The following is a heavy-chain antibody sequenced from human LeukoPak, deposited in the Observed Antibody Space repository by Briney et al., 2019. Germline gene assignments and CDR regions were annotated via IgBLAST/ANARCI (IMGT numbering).Heavy chain of an antibody. J-gene: IGHJ4*02. CDR2: IRSKANSYAT. CDR1: GFTFSGSA. Sequence: PGGSLKLSCAASGFTFSGSAMHWVRQASGKGLEWVGRIRSKANSYATAYAASVKGRFTISRDDSKNTAYLQMNSLRAEDTALYYCAKEAQEPTGDYWGQGTLVTVSS. V-gene: IGHV3-73*01. D-gene: IGHD4-17*01. CDR3: AKEAQEPTGDY.